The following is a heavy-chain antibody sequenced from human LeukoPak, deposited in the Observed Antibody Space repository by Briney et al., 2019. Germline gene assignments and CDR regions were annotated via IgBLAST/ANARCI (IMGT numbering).Heavy chain of an antibody. CDR1: GGSFSVYY. V-gene: IGHV4-34*01. CDR3: AREQHNSSWYSAIYYYYHMDV. Sequence: PSETLSLTCAVYGGSFSVYYWSWIRQPPGKGLEWIGEINHSGSTNYNPSLKSRVTISVDTSKNQFSLKLSSVTAADTAVYYCAREQHNSSWYSAIYYYYHMDVWGKGTTVTVSS. CDR2: INHSGST. D-gene: IGHD6-13*01. J-gene: IGHJ6*03.